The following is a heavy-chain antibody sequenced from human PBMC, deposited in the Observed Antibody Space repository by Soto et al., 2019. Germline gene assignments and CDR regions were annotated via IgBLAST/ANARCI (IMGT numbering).Heavy chain of an antibody. Sequence: GGSLKISCKGSGYSFTSYWIGWVRQMPGKGLEWMGIIYPGDSDTRYSPSFQGQVTISADKSISTAYLQWSSLKASDTAMYYCARQGNYYGSGSYYNVGAFDIWGQGTMVTVSS. V-gene: IGHV5-51*01. J-gene: IGHJ3*02. CDR2: IYPGDSDT. D-gene: IGHD3-10*01. CDR3: ARQGNYYGSGSYYNVGAFDI. CDR1: GYSFTSYW.